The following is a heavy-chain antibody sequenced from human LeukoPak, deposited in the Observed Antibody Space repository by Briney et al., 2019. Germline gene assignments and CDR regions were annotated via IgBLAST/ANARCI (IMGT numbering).Heavy chain of an antibody. D-gene: IGHD6-19*01. V-gene: IGHV3-73*01. CDR1: GFTFGDYA. CDR3: TSLSGRIDY. CDR2: IRSKANSYAT. J-gene: IGHJ4*02. Sequence: PGGSLRLSCTASGFTFGDYAMSWVRQASGKGLEWVGRIRSKANSYATAYAASVKGRFTISRDDSKNTAYLQMNSLKTEDTAVYYCTSLSGRIDYWGQGTLVTVSS.